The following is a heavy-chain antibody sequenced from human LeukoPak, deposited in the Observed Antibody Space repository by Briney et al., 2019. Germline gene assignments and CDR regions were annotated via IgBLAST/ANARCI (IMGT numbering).Heavy chain of an antibody. CDR1: GYTFNNHY. CDR2: INPSGGST. D-gene: IGHD6-13*01. V-gene: IGHV1-46*02. CDR3: AREVAAVGFDY. J-gene: IGHJ4*02. Sequence: ASVKVSCKASGYTFNNHYMYWVRQAPGQGLEWMGVINPSGGSTSYAQKFQGRVTMTRDTSTRTVYMEVNSLRSEDTAVYYCAREVAAVGFDYWGQGTLVTVSS.